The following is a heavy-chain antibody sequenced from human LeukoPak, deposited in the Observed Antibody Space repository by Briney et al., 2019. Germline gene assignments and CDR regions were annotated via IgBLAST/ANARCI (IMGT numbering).Heavy chain of an antibody. V-gene: IGHV3-9*01. D-gene: IGHD3-22*01. CDR3: AKDLSSAITSALVLDV. CDR2: ITWNRDNI. Sequence: TGGSLRLSCTVSGFTFDDYAMHWARHTPGKGLEWVAGITWNRDNIGYGDSVKGRFTISRDNVKNVLYLQMNSLRPEDTALYYCAKDLSSAITSALVLDVWGQGTMVTVSS. CDR1: GFTFDDYA. J-gene: IGHJ3*01.